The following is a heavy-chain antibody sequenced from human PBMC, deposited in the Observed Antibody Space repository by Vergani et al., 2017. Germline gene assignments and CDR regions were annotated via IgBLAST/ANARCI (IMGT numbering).Heavy chain of an antibody. V-gene: IGHV3-30*02. CDR1: GFTFHNSN. J-gene: IGHJ3*02. CDR3: AKDFFPGSALDS. CDR2: IRYDDSRNK. Sequence: QVQLVESGGGVVQPGESLRLSCAASTSGFTFHNSNMHWVRQAPGKGLEWVAFIRYDDSRNKYYAASVQGRFIISRDNSKNTVFLQMNSLRPEDTALYYCAKDFFPGSALDSCVQGTMVTVSS. D-gene: IGHD2-15*01.